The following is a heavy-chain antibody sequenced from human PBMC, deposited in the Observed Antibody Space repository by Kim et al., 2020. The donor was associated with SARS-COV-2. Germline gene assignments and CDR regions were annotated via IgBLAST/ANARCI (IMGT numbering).Heavy chain of an antibody. J-gene: IGHJ4*02. CDR2: INRNSSSI. CDR1: GFTFSDYC. CDR3: ARARTYGSSGYCDYFDY. D-gene: IGHD3-22*01. V-gene: IGHV3-9*01. Sequence: GGSLRLSCAASGFTFSDYCMHWVRQAPGKGLEWVSGINRNSSSISYADSVKGRFTISRDNAKNTLYLQMNSLRAEDTALYYCARARTYGSSGYCDYFDYWGQGTLVTVSS.